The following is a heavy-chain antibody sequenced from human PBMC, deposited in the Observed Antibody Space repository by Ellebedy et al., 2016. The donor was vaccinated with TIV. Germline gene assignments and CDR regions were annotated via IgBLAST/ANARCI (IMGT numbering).Heavy chain of an antibody. Sequence: AASVKVSCKASGYTFTSYGISWVRQAPGQGLEWMGWISAYNGNTKNAQKLQGRVTMTTDTSTSTAYMELRSLYSDDTAVYYWARIGGSCSGGSCYPVDWGQGTLVTVSS. CDR3: ARIGGSCSGGSCYPVD. CDR1: GYTFTSYG. CDR2: ISAYNGNT. D-gene: IGHD2-15*01. J-gene: IGHJ4*02. V-gene: IGHV1-18*01.